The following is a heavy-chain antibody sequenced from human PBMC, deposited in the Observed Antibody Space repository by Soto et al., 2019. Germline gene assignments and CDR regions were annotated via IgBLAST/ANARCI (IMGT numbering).Heavy chain of an antibody. J-gene: IGHJ4*02. Sequence: ASVKVASKSSGYTFTSYGISRVRQAPGQGLEWMGWISAYNGNTNYAQKLQGRVTMTTDTSTSTAYMELRSLRSDDKAVYYCARVGHRSSGSRMADYWGQGTLVTVSS. CDR2: ISAYNGNT. CDR3: ARVGHRSSGSRMADY. D-gene: IGHD3-22*01. V-gene: IGHV1-18*01. CDR1: GYTFTSYG.